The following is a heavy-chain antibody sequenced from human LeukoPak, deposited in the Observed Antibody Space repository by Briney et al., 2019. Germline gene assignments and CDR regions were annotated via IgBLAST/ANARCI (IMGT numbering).Heavy chain of an antibody. CDR2: IRSRANNYAT. J-gene: IGHJ4*02. V-gene: IGHV3-73*01. CDR3: ARDLGSSGWYGEFDY. CDR1: GFTFSGSA. Sequence: GGSLRLSCAASGFTFSGSAMHWVRQASGRGLEWVGRIRSRANNYATTYGASVKGRFTISRDDSKNTAYLQMNSLKTEDTAVYYCARDLGSSGWYGEFDYWGQGTLVTVSS. D-gene: IGHD6-19*01.